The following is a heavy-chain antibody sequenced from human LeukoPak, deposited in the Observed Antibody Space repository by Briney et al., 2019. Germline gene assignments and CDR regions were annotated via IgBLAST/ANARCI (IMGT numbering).Heavy chain of an antibody. CDR2: ISSGSGTI. J-gene: IGHJ4*02. CDR1: GFTFRNHG. Sequence: GGSLRLSCAASGFTFRNHGMNWVRQAPGKGLEWVSYISSGSGTIYYADSVKGRFTIARDDAKNSLYLQMSSLRDEDTAVYYCAREAMKDYWGQGTLVTVSS. V-gene: IGHV3-48*02. CDR3: AREAMKDY.